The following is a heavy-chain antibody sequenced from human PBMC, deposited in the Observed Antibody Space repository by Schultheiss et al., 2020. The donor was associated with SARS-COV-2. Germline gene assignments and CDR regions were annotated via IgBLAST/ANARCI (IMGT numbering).Heavy chain of an antibody. V-gene: IGHV3-33*08. D-gene: IGHD3-10*01. CDR1: GFTVSTNY. Sequence: GGSLRLSCAASGFTVSTNYMTWVRQAPGKGLEWVAVIWYDGSNKYYADSVRGRFTISRDNAKTALYLHMNSLRAEDTAVYFCARDRIPGVGAFDIWGQGTVVTVSS. CDR3: ARDRIPGVGAFDI. CDR2: IWYDGSNK. J-gene: IGHJ3*02.